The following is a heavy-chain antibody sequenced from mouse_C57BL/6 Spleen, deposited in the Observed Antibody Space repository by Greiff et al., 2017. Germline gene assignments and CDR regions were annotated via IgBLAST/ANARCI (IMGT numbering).Heavy chain of an antibody. CDR1: GYTFTSYW. D-gene: IGHD1-1*01. Sequence: VQLQQPGAELVMPGASVKLSCKASGYTFTSYWMHWVKQRPGQGLEWIGEIDPSDSYTNYNQKFKGKSTLTVDKSSSTAYMQLSSLTSEASAVYYCARGYYYGSSLFDYWGQGTTLTVSS. CDR3: ARGYYYGSSLFDY. CDR2: IDPSDSYT. J-gene: IGHJ2*01. V-gene: IGHV1-69*01.